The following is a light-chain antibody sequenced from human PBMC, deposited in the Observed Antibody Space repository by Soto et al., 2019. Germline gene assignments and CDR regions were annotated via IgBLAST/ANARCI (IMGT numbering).Light chain of an antibody. Sequence: QSVLTQPASASGSPGQSITISCTGTSSDVGGYNYVSWYQQHPGKAPKLMIYEVSNRPSGVSNRFSGSKSGNTASLTISGLQAEDEADYYCSSYTTSSTYVYGTAPKVTV. CDR2: EVS. J-gene: IGLJ1*01. CDR1: SSDVGGYNY. V-gene: IGLV2-14*01. CDR3: SSYTTSSTYV.